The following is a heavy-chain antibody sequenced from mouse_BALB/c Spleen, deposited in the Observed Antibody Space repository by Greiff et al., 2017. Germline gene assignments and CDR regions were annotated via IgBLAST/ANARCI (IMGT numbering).Heavy chain of an antibody. D-gene: IGHD2-1*01. CDR2: ISSGSSTI. CDR1: GFTFSSFG. CDR3: ARYTSYGNYPYAMDY. V-gene: IGHV5-17*02. Sequence: EVKLVESGGGLVQPGGSRKLSCAASGFTFSSFGMHWVRQAPEKGLEWVAYISSGSSTIYYADTVKGRFTISRDNPKNTLFLQMTSLRSEDTAMYYCARYTSYGNYPYAMDYWGQGTSVTVSS. J-gene: IGHJ4*01.